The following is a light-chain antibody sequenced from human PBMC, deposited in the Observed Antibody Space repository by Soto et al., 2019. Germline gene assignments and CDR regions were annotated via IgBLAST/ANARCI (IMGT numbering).Light chain of an antibody. CDR1: QSISSSY. V-gene: IGKV3-20*01. CDR2: GAS. Sequence: EIVLTQSPGTLSLSPGERATLSCRTSQSISSSYLGWYQQKPGQAPRLLIFGASIRATGVPDRFSGSGSGTDFTLTISRLEPEDFALYYCHQYGSSLWTFGQGTKVEIK. J-gene: IGKJ1*01. CDR3: HQYGSSLWT.